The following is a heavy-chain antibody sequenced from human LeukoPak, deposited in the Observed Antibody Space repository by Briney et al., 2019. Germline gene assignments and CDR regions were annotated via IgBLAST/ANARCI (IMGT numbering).Heavy chain of an antibody. CDR3: AKATSITMVRGVIDY. V-gene: IGHV3-23*01. J-gene: IGHJ4*02. CDR2: ISGSGGST. CDR1: EFSVGSNY. Sequence: TGGSLRLSCAASEFSVGSNYMTWVRQAPGKGLEWVSAISGSGGSTYYADSVKGRFTISRDNSKNTLYLQMNSLRAEDTAVYYCAKATSITMVRGVIDYWGQGTLVTVSS. D-gene: IGHD3-10*01.